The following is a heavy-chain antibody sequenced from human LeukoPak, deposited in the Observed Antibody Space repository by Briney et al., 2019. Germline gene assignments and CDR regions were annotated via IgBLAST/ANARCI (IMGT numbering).Heavy chain of an antibody. CDR2: INRSGST. D-gene: IGHD3-22*01. CDR3: ASDSSGLYYFDY. CDR1: GRPFRASY. J-gene: IGHJ4*02. Sequence: PSQSLSLTCAAHGRPFRASYWSWFPKPPGKELQWIGEINRSGSTNYNPSLKSRVTISVDTSKNQFSLKLSSVTAADTAVYYSASDSSGLYYFDYWGQGTLVTVSS. V-gene: IGHV4-34*01.